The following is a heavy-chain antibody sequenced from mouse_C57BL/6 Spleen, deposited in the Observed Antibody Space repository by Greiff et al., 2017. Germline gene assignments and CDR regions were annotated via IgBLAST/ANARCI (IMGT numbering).Heavy chain of an antibody. V-gene: IGHV1-80*01. J-gene: IGHJ1*03. D-gene: IGHD4-1*01. CDR3: ARAGTGDWYFDV. CDR1: GYAFSSYW. CDR2: IYAGDGDT. Sequence: LVESGAELVKPGASVKISCTASGYAFSSYWMNWVKQTPGKGLEWIGKIYAGDGDTNYNGKFKGKATLTADKASSTAYMQLSSLTSEDSAVYFCARAGTGDWYFDVWGTGTTVTVSS.